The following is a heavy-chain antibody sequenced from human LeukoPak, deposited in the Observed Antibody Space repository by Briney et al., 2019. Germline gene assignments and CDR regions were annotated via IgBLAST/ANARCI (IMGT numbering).Heavy chain of an antibody. Sequence: MPSETLSLTCVVSGGSISSAAYSWTWIRQPPGKGLEWIGYTYHSGSTYYNPSLRSRVTISVDVSKNQFSLKLTSVTAADTAVYYCARVEGPNWIDYWGQGTLVTVSS. V-gene: IGHV4-30-2*01. CDR3: ARVEGPNWIDY. J-gene: IGHJ4*02. CDR1: GGSISSAAYS. D-gene: IGHD1-20*01. CDR2: TYHSGST.